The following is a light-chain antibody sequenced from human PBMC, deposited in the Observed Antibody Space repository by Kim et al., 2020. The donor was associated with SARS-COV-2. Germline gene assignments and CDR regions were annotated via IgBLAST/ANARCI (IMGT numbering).Light chain of an antibody. CDR3: QQYNNWPYT. V-gene: IGKV3-15*01. Sequence: VSPGERATRSCRASQSVSSNLAWYQQKPGQAPRLLIYGASTRATGIPARFSGSGSGTEFTLTISSLQSEDFAVYYCQQYNNWPYTFGQGTKLEI. J-gene: IGKJ2*01. CDR2: GAS. CDR1: QSVSSN.